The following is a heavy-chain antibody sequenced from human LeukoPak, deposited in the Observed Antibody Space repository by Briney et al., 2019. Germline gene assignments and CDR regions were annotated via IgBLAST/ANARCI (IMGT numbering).Heavy chain of an antibody. D-gene: IGHD2-15*01. Sequence: SETLSLTCTVSGGSISGGTYYWGWIRQPPGKGLEWIGTVSYSGPTYYNPSLKSRVTISVDTSKNQFSLKLSSVTAADTAVYYCARGRREVVVVVAATRRSWFDPWGQGTLVTVSS. CDR3: ARGRREVVVVVAATRRSWFDP. CDR2: VSYSGPT. V-gene: IGHV4-39*07. J-gene: IGHJ5*02. CDR1: GGSISGGTYY.